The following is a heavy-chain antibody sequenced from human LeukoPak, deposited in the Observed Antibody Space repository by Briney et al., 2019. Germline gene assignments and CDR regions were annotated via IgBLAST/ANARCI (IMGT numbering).Heavy chain of an antibody. CDR2: ISYDGSNK. J-gene: IGHJ5*02. CDR1: GFTFSSYG. D-gene: IGHD3-3*01. CDR3: AKEGQEIFGVVIPGELWFDP. Sequence: PGRSLRPSCAASGFTFSSYGMHWVRQAPGKGLEWVAVISYDGSNKYYADSVKGRFTISRDNSKNTLYLQMNSLRAEDTAVYYCAKEGQEIFGVVIPGELWFDPWGQGTLVTVSS. V-gene: IGHV3-30*18.